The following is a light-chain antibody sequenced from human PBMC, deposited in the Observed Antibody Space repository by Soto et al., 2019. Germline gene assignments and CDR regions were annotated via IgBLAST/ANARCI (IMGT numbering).Light chain of an antibody. Sequence: QSALTQPASVSGSPGQSIIISCTGTSSDVGSYNLVSWYQQHPGKAPKLMIYEGSKRPSGVSNRFSGSKSGNTASLTISGLQAEDEADYYCCSYAGSRTVVFGGGTKLTVL. CDR2: EGS. CDR1: SSDVGSYNL. CDR3: CSYAGSRTVV. V-gene: IGLV2-23*01. J-gene: IGLJ2*01.